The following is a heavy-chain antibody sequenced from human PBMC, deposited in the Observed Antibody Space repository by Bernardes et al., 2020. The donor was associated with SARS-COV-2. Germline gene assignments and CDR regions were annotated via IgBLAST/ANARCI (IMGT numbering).Heavy chain of an antibody. V-gene: IGHV1-18*01. D-gene: IGHD3-10*01. CDR2: IRPYNGDT. Sequence: ASVKVSCKNSGYSFTSYGITWVRQAPGQGLEWMGWIRPYNGDTNYAPKFQGRVTMTTDTSTSTAYMEPRKLRSDDTAVYYRARGDSSWSYYNFAYWGQGTLVTVSS. CDR1: GYSFTSYG. J-gene: IGHJ4*02. CDR3: ARGDSSWSYYNFAY.